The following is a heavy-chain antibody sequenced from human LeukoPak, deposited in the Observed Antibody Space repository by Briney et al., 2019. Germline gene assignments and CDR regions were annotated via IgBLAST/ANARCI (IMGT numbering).Heavy chain of an antibody. D-gene: IGHD2-2*01. J-gene: IGHJ3*02. Sequence: GVSLRLSCAASGFTFSSYGMHWVRQAPGKGLEWVAFIRYDGSNKYYADSVKGRFTISRDNSKNTLYLQMNSLRAEDTAVYYCAKDLWCSSTSCYGADWAFDIWGQGTMVTVSS. CDR3: AKDLWCSSTSCYGADWAFDI. CDR2: IRYDGSNK. CDR1: GFTFSSYG. V-gene: IGHV3-30*02.